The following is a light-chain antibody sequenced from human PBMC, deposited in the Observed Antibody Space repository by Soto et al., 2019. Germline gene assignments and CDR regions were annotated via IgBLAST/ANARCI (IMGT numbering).Light chain of an antibody. Sequence: QSALTQPASVSGSPGQSITISCTGTSSDVGGYNYVSWYQQHPGKAHKLMIYDVSNRPSGVSNRFYGSKSGNTASLTISGLQAEDEADYYCSSYTRSSTLDVVFGGGTKLTVL. J-gene: IGLJ2*01. V-gene: IGLV2-14*01. CDR2: DVS. CDR3: SSYTRSSTLDVV. CDR1: SSDVGGYNY.